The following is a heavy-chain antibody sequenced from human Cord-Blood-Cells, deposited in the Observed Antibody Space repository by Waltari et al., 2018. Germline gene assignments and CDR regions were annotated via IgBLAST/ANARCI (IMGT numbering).Heavy chain of an antibody. D-gene: IGHD3-10*01. V-gene: IGHV1-2*04. CDR2: INPNSGGT. CDR3: ASGGSTYFDL. CDR1: GYTFTGYY. J-gene: IGHJ2*01. Sequence: QVQLVQSGAEVKKPGASVKVSCKASGYTFTGYYMHWVRQAPGQGLEWMGGINPNSGGTNDAQKCQGWVTMTRDTSISTAYMELSRLRSDDTAVYYCASGGSTYFDLWGRGTLVTVSS.